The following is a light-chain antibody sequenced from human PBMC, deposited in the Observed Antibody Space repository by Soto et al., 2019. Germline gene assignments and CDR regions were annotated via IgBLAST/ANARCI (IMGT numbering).Light chain of an antibody. Sequence: QTVVTQPPSVSGAPGQRVTISCTGSSSNIGAGYDVHWYQQLPGTAPKLLIYGNSNRPSGVPDRFSGSKSGTSASLAITGLQAEDEADYYCQSYDSSLSGSNGVFGGGTKVTVL. CDR2: GNS. CDR1: SSNIGAGYD. V-gene: IGLV1-40*01. CDR3: QSYDSSLSGSNGV. J-gene: IGLJ2*01.